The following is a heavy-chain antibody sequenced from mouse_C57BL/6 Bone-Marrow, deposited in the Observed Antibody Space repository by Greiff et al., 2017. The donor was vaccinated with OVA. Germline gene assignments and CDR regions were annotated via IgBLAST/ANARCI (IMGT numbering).Heavy chain of an antibody. Sequence: VQLQQPGAELVRPGSSVKLSCKASGYTFTSYWMPWVKQRPIQGLEWIGNIDPSDSETHYNQKFKDKATLTVDKSSSTAYMQLSSLTSEDSAVYYCATIYYGYPGWFAYWGQGTLVTVSA. D-gene: IGHD2-2*01. CDR3: ATIYYGYPGWFAY. CDR2: IDPSDSET. J-gene: IGHJ3*01. V-gene: IGHV1-52*01. CDR1: GYTFTSYW.